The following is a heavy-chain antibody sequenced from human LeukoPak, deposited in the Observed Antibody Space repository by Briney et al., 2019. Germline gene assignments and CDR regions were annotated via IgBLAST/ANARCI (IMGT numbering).Heavy chain of an antibody. CDR1: GFTFSSYG. J-gene: IGHJ4*02. D-gene: IGHD3-3*01. CDR2: ISYDGSNK. V-gene: IGHV3-30*18. CDR3: AKDLETGGYYTPHFDY. Sequence: PGGSLRLSCAASGFTFSSYGMHWVRQAPGKGLEWVAVISYDGSNKYYADSVKGRFTISRDNSKNTLYLQMNSLRAEDTAVYYCAKDLETGGYYTPHFDYWGQGTLVTVSS.